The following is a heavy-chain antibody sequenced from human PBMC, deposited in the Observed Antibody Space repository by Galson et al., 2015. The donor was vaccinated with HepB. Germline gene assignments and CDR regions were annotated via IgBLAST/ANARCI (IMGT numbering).Heavy chain of an antibody. J-gene: IGHJ4*02. CDR2: IYYSGST. V-gene: IGHV4-31*03. CDR3: ARARITIFGVVTIFDY. CDR1: GGSISSGGYY. D-gene: IGHD3-3*01. Sequence: TLSLTCSVSGGSISSGGYYWSWIRQHPGQGLEGIGFIYYSGSTYYNPSLKSRVTISMDTSKNKFSLKPSSVTAADTAVYYCARARITIFGVVTIFDYWGQGTLVTVSS.